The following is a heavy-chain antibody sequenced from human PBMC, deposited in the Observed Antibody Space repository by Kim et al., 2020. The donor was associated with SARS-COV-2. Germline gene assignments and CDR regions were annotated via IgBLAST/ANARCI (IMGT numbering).Heavy chain of an antibody. J-gene: IGHJ4*02. Sequence: ETLSLTCAVSGGSISSSTYYWGWIRQPPGKGLEWIGTIYYSGSTYYNPSLKSRVTMFVDTSKNQFSLKVSSVTAADTAVYYCASVTGWYYFDYWGQGTLVTVSS. D-gene: IGHD6-19*01. CDR3: ASVTGWYYFDY. CDR1: GGSISSSTYY. V-gene: IGHV4-39*01. CDR2: IYYSGST.